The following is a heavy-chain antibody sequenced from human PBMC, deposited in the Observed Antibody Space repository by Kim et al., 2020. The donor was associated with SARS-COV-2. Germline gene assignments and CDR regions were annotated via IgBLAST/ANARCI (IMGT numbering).Heavy chain of an antibody. Sequence: SETLSLTCTVYVGSLSGDHWSWGCHRQRPGQEWIGESNHSGATNYNPSLRRRVAISIDTSKNQFSLNLNSVTAADTSVYFCARGWAGVVPSPILWIGTHYDYYAMDVGGRGTTVTVSS. CDR1: VGSLSGDH. D-gene: IGHD3-10*01. CDR3: ARGWAGVVPSPILWIGTHYDYYAMDV. V-gene: IGHV4-34*01. CDR2: SNHSGAT. J-gene: IGHJ6*02.